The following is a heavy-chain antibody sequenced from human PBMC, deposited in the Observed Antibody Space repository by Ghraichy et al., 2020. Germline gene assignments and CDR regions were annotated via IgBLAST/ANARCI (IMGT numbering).Heavy chain of an antibody. CDR1: GFTFSGNN. Sequence: GGSLRLSCAASGFTFSGNNMQWVRQAPGKGLEWVAFIRYDGSDTYFADSLKGRLTVSRDNSKNTLSLHMNNLRPEDTAIYYCAKDFGHAFDIWGQGTMVTVS. CDR2: IRYDGSDT. J-gene: IGHJ3*02. V-gene: IGHV3-30*02. D-gene: IGHD3-10*01. CDR3: AKDFGHAFDI.